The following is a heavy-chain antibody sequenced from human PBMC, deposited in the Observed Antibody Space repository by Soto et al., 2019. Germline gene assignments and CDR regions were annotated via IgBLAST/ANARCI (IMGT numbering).Heavy chain of an antibody. CDR2: FNPNSGDT. D-gene: IGHD3-16*02. Sequence: QVQLVHSEAEVKKPGASVKVSCKASGYTFTAYSMHWVRQAPGQGLEWVGWFNPNSGDTIYAQKFQGRVTLTRDTSLRQAHLELERLASGGQARFFCAKEASGVILPDFWGQGTLVTVSS. CDR3: AKEASGVILPDF. V-gene: IGHV1-2*02. J-gene: IGHJ4*02. CDR1: GYTFTAYS.